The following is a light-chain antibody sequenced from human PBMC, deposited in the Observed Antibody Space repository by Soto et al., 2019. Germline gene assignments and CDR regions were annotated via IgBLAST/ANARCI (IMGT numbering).Light chain of an antibody. J-gene: IGKJ1*01. CDR2: KAS. Sequence: DIQMTQSPSSLSAPVGDRVIITCHASQDISNFLNWYQQKPGKAPKLLIYKASTLKSGVPSRFSGSGSGTEFTLTISSLQPDDFATYYCQHYNSYSEAFGQGTKVDIK. CDR1: QDISNF. CDR3: QHYNSYSEA. V-gene: IGKV1-5*03.